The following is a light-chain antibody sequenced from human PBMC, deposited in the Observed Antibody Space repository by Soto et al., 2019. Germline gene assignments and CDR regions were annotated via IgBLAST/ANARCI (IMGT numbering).Light chain of an antibody. CDR3: QQYNYLWT. CDR1: QSIRSH. Sequence: EIVMTQSPATLSVSPGEKVILSCRASQSIRSHLAWHQQKPGQAPRLLIYGASIRATGIPARFSGSGSGTEFTLTISSLQSEDFAVYYCQQYNYLWTFGQGTKVEIK. CDR2: GAS. J-gene: IGKJ1*01. V-gene: IGKV3D-15*01.